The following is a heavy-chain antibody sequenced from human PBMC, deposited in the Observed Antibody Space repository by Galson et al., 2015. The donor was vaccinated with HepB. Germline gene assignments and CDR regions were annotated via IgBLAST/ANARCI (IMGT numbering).Heavy chain of an antibody. V-gene: IGHV3-23*01. CDR1: GFIFSDSD. CDR3: ASRPGSGYGMDY. Sequence: SLRLSCAASGFIFSDSDMSWVRQAPGKGLEWVSIFGGSGGGPYHADSVKGRFTISRDNSKNTLFLQMNSLRVEDTAVYYCASRPGSGYGMDYWGQGTLVTVSS. J-gene: IGHJ4*02. CDR2: FGGSGGGP. D-gene: IGHD5-18*01.